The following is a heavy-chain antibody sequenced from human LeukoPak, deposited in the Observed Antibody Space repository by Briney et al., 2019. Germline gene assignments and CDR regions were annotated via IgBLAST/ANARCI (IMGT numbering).Heavy chain of an antibody. D-gene: IGHD3-16*02. Sequence: GGSLRLSCLASGFTFDDYAMHWVRQAPGKGLEWVANIRQSGSEKYYVDSVKGRFTISRDNAKNSLYLQLNSLRAEDTAIYYCARSLVEVYYYYMDVWGEGTTVTISS. CDR1: GFTFDDYA. CDR3: ARSLVEVYYYYMDV. CDR2: IRQSGSEK. J-gene: IGHJ6*03. V-gene: IGHV3-7*01.